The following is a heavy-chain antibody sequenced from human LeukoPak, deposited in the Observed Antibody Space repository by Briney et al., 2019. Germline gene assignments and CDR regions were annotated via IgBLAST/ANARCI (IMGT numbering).Heavy chain of an antibody. CDR3: ARDRRLPVWFDP. CDR2: IYTSGST. CDR1: GGSISSYY. J-gene: IGHJ5*02. D-gene: IGHD2-2*01. Sequence: SVTLSLTCTVSGGSISSYYLSWIRQPAGKGLEWIGRIYTSGSTNYNPSLKSRVTMSVDTSKNQFSLKLSSVTAADTAVYYCARDRRLPVWFDPWGKGILVTASS. V-gene: IGHV4-4*07.